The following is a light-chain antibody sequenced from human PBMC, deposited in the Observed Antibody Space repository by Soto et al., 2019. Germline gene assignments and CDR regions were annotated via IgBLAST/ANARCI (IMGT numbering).Light chain of an antibody. Sequence: EIVLTQSPGTLSLSPGERATLSCRASQSVSSSFLAWYQQRPGQAPRLLIFGASYRATGIPDRFSGSGSGTDFTLIISRLEPEDFAVYYCQHYGNSPPEYTFGPGTNVDSK. CDR2: GAS. J-gene: IGKJ3*01. CDR1: QSVSSSF. V-gene: IGKV3-20*01. CDR3: QHYGNSPPEYT.